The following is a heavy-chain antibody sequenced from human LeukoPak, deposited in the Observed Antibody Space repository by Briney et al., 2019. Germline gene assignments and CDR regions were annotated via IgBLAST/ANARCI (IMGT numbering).Heavy chain of an antibody. CDR3: ARDSRDYVWGSYRGGFDY. CDR1: GFTFSSYS. J-gene: IGHJ4*02. CDR2: ISSSSSTI. V-gene: IGHV3-48*02. Sequence: GGSLRLSCAASGFTFSSYSMNWVRQAPGKGLEWVSYISSSSSTICYADSVKGRFTISRDNAKNSLYLQMNSLRDEDTAVYYCARDSRDYVWGSYRGGFDYWGQGTLVTVSS. D-gene: IGHD3-16*02.